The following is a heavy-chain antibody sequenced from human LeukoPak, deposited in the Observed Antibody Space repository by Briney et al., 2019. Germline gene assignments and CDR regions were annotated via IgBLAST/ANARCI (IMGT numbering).Heavy chain of an antibody. V-gene: IGHV4-4*02. Sequence: KPSGTLSLTCAVSGGSISSSNWWSWVRQPPGKGLEWIGEIYHSGSTNYNPSLKSRVTISVDKSKNQFSLKLSSVTAADTAVYYCARLRSKKELLWFGELFPDAFDIWGQGTMVTVSS. D-gene: IGHD3-10*01. CDR1: GGSISSSNW. CDR2: IYHSGST. CDR3: ARLRSKKELLWFGELFPDAFDI. J-gene: IGHJ3*02.